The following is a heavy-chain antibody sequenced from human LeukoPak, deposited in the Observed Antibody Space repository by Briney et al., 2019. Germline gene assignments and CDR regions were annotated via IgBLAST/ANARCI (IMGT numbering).Heavy chain of an antibody. J-gene: IGHJ4*02. V-gene: IGHV2-5*02. CDR1: GFSLSTSGGG. Sequence: SGPTLVKPTQTLTLTCTFSGFSLSTSGGGVGWIRQPPVKALEWLALIYWDDDQRYSPSLKNRPTITKDTSKNQVVLTMTNMDPVDTATYYCAHRRAYSSRIKYWGQGTLVTVSS. CDR3: AHRRAYSSRIKY. CDR2: IYWDDDQ. D-gene: IGHD6-13*01.